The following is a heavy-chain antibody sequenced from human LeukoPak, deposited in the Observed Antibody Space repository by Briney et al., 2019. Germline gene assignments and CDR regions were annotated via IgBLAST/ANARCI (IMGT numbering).Heavy chain of an antibody. CDR2: ISGSGSST. CDR1: GFTFSTYA. V-gene: IGHV3-23*01. D-gene: IGHD5-24*01. CDR3: AKEMATIRAFDF. Sequence: GGSLRLSXAASGFTFSTYAMSWVRQAPGKGMEWVSVISGSGSSTYYADSVKGRFTISRDNSKNTLYLQMNSLRAEDTAVYYSAKEMATIRAFDFWGQGTMVTVSS. J-gene: IGHJ3*01.